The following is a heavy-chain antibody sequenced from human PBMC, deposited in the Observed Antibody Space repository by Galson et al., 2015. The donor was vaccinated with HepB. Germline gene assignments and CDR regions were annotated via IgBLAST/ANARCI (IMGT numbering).Heavy chain of an antibody. CDR1: GFAFSSYS. J-gene: IGHJ4*02. Sequence: SLRLSCAASGFAFSSYSMNWVRQAPGKGLEWVSYISSSSTIYYADSVKGRFTISRDNAKNSLYLQMNSLRAEDTAVYYCASGYVDTAMALGYWGQGTLVTVSS. CDR3: ASGYVDTAMALGY. D-gene: IGHD5-18*01. V-gene: IGHV3-48*01. CDR2: ISSSSTI.